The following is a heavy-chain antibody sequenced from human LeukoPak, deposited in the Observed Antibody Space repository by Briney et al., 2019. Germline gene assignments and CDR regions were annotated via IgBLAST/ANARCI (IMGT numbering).Heavy chain of an antibody. Sequence: SETLSLTCTVSGGSISSSSYYWGWIRQPPGKGLEWIGSIYYSGSTYYNPSLKSRVTISVDTSKNQFSLKLSSVTAADTAVYYCARVRQWLVQWHYFDYWGQGTLVTVSS. V-gene: IGHV4-39*07. D-gene: IGHD6-19*01. CDR1: GGSISSSSYY. CDR2: IYYSGST. CDR3: ARVRQWLVQWHYFDY. J-gene: IGHJ4*02.